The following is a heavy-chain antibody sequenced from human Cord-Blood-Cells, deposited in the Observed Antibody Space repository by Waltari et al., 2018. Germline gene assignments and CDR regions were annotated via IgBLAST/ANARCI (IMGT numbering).Heavy chain of an antibody. Sequence: QVQLQQWGAGLLKPSETLSLTCAVYGGSFSGYYWGWICKPPGKGLEWIGEINHSGSTNYNPSLKSRVTISVDTSKNQFSLKLSAVTAADTAVYYCARGFGYYYYMDVWGKGTTVTVSS. CDR2: INHSGST. D-gene: IGHD3-10*01. V-gene: IGHV4-34*01. J-gene: IGHJ6*03. CDR3: ARGFGYYYYMDV. CDR1: GGSFSGYY.